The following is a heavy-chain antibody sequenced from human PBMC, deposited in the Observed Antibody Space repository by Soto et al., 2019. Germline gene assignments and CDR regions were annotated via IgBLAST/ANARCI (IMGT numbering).Heavy chain of an antibody. V-gene: IGHV1-8*01. CDR1: GYTFTSYD. Sequence: ASVKVSCKASGYTFTSYDINWVRQATGQGLEWMGWMNPNSGNTGYAQKFQGRVTMTRNTSISTAYMELSSLRSEDTAVYYCAREEQRAPGDFDYWGQGTLVTVSS. D-gene: IGHD6-25*01. CDR2: MNPNSGNT. CDR3: AREEQRAPGDFDY. J-gene: IGHJ4*02.